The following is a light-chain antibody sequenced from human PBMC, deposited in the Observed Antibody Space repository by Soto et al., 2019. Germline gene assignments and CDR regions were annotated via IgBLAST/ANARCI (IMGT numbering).Light chain of an antibody. J-gene: IGKJ4*01. Sequence: EIVLTQSPGTLSLSPGERATLSCRASQIISSSFLAWYQQKPGQAPRLIIYGASNRATGIPDRFSGSGSGTDFTLTISRLEPEDFAVYYCQQYGRSPLTFGGGTKVDIK. V-gene: IGKV3-20*01. CDR3: QQYGRSPLT. CDR2: GAS. CDR1: QIISSSF.